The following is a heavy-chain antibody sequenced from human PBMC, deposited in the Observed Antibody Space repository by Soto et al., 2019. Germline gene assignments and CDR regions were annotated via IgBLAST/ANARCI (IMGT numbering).Heavy chain of an antibody. J-gene: IGHJ4*02. Sequence: VQLVQSGAEVKKPGSSVKVSCKASGGTLSSYAISWVRQAPGQGLEGMGGLIPIFGTANYGQKFQGRVTITADESTSTAYMELSSLRSEDTAVYYCARASSRWELHPPGYWGQGTLVTVSS. CDR1: GGTLSSYA. CDR2: LIPIFGTA. V-gene: IGHV1-69*01. D-gene: IGHD1-26*01. CDR3: ARASSRWELHPPGY.